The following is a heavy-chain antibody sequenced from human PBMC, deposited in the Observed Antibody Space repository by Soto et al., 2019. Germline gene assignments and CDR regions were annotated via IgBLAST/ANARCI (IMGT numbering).Heavy chain of an antibody. Sequence: ASVKVSCKASGYTFTSYGISWVRQAPGQGLGWMGRISAYNGNTNYAQKLQGRVTMTTDKSTSTAYMELRSLRSDDTAVYYCARVTLRFLEWLSFRPYYYYYGMDVWGQGTKVTVSS. CDR1: GYTFTSYG. D-gene: IGHD3-3*01. CDR2: ISAYNGNT. V-gene: IGHV1-18*01. J-gene: IGHJ6*02. CDR3: ARVTLRFLEWLSFRPYYYYYGMDV.